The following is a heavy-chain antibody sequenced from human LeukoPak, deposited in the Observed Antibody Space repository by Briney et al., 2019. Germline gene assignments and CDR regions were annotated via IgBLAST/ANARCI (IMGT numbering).Heavy chain of an antibody. CDR3: AKGARGYCSSTSCYVVYYYYYMDV. J-gene: IGHJ6*03. D-gene: IGHD2-2*01. CDR2: INTDGSGT. V-gene: IGHV3-74*01. Sequence: PGGSLRLSCAASGFTFGTFWMHWVRQAPGKGLVWLARINTDGSGTSYADSVKGRFTISRDNAKDTVFLQMNSLRAEDTAVYYCAKGARGYCSSTSCYVVYYYYYMDVWGKGTTVTVSS. CDR1: GFTFGTFW.